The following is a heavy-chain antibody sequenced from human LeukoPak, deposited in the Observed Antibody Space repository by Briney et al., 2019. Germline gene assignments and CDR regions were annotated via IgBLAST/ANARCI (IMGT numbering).Heavy chain of an antibody. CDR2: IYYTGST. CDR1: GGSISSYY. CDR3: AREITMVRGVIDY. Sequence: SETLSLTCTVSGGSISSYYWSWIRQPPGKGLEWIGFIYYTGSTNYNPSLKSRVTISVDTSKDQFSLKLTSVTAADTAVYYCAREITMVRGVIDYWGQGTLVIVSS. J-gene: IGHJ4*02. D-gene: IGHD3-10*01. V-gene: IGHV4-59*01.